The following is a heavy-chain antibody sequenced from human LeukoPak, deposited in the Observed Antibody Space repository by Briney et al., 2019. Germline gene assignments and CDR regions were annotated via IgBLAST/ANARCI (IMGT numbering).Heavy chain of an antibody. CDR3: ARRWSYYYDSSGYSDFDY. D-gene: IGHD3-22*01. Sequence: GESLKISCKGSGYSFTSYWIGWVRQMPGKGLEWMGIIYPGDSDTRYSPSFQGQVTISADKSISTAYLQWSSLKASDTAMYYCARRWSYYYDSSGYSDFDYWGQGTLVTVSS. V-gene: IGHV5-51*01. CDR1: GYSFTSYW. J-gene: IGHJ4*02. CDR2: IYPGDSDT.